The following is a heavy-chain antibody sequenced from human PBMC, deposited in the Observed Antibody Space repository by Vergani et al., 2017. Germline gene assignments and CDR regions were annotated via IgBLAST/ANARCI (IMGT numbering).Heavy chain of an antibody. J-gene: IGHJ4*02. CDR2: TYYRSKWYN. Sequence: QVQLQQSGPGLVKPSQTLSLTCAISGDSVSSNSAAWNWIRQSPSRGLEWLGRTYYRSKWYNDYAVSVKSRITINPDTSKNQFSLQLNSVTPEDTAVYYCATLGLRFLEWSPYYFDYWGQGTLVTVSS. D-gene: IGHD3-3*01. V-gene: IGHV6-1*01. CDR3: ATLGLRFLEWSPYYFDY. CDR1: GDSVSSNSAA.